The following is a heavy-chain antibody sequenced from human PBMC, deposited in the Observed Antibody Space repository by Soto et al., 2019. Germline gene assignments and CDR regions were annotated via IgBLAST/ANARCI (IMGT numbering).Heavy chain of an antibody. J-gene: IGHJ5*02. CDR1: GGSISSGEYY. V-gene: IGHV4-30-4*01. CDR3: AREGGEYYDSSGYWHHWCDP. Sequence: PSETLSLTCTVSGGSISSGEYYWSWIRQPPGKGLEWIGYIYYSGSTYYNPSLKSRVTISVDTSRNHFSLKLSCGTAADTAVYFCAREGGEYYDSSGYWHHWCDPWGQGTLVTVSS. CDR2: IYYSGST. D-gene: IGHD3-22*01.